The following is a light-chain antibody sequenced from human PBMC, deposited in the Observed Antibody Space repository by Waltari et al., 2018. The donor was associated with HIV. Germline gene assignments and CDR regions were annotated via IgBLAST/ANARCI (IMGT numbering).Light chain of an antibody. V-gene: IGKV4-1*01. CDR3: QQHYDSPIT. J-gene: IGKJ5*01. CDR2: WAS. Sequence: DIVMTQSPDSLAVSLGARATINCKYSQSVLYSSNNKNYLAWYQQKSGQPPKLLISWASTRESGVPDRFSGSGSGTDFTLTISSLQAEDVAVYYCQQHYDSPITFGQGTRLEIK. CDR1: QSVLYSSNNKNY.